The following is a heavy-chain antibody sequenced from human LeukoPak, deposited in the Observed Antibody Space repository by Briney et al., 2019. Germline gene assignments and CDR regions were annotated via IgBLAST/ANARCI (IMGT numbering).Heavy chain of an antibody. Sequence: GGSLRLSCAASGFTFSSDAMSWVRQAPGKGLEWVSAISGSGGSTYYADSVKGRFTISRDNSKNTLYLQMTSLRAEDTAVYYCAKTRADYDFWSGYHTFDYWGQGTLVTVSS. J-gene: IGHJ4*02. CDR1: GFTFSSDA. D-gene: IGHD3-3*01. CDR2: ISGSGGST. CDR3: AKTRADYDFWSGYHTFDY. V-gene: IGHV3-23*01.